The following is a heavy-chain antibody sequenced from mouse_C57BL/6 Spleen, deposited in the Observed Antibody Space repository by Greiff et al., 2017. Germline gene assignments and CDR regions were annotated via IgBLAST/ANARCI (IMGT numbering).Heavy chain of an antibody. Sequence: EVKVVESGGGLVKPGGSLKLSCAASGFTFSDYGMHWVRQAPEKGLEWVAYISSGSSTIYYADTVKGRFTISRDNAKNTLFLQMTSLRSEDTAMYYCARGNWDGVDYWGQGTTLTVSS. V-gene: IGHV5-17*01. CDR3: ARGNWDGVDY. CDR1: GFTFSDYG. CDR2: ISSGSSTI. D-gene: IGHD4-1*01. J-gene: IGHJ2*01.